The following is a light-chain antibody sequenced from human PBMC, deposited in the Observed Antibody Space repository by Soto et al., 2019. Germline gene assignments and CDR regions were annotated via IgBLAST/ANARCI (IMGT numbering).Light chain of an antibody. CDR1: QSISGW. CDR3: QQYNSYPWT. CDR2: NVS. V-gene: IGKV1-5*01. J-gene: IGKJ1*01. Sequence: DIQMTQSPATLSASLGDRVPITCRASQSISGWLAWYQQKPGKAPKLLIYNVSSLESGVPSRFSGSGSGTEFTLAISSLQPDDFATYYCQQYNSYPWTFGQGTKVDI.